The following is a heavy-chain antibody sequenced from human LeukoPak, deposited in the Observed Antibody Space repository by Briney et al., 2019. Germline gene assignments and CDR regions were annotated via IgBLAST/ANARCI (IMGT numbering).Heavy chain of an antibody. Sequence: SETLSLTCAVSGHSISSGYDWGWIRQPPGKGLEWIGSIYHSGSTYYNPSLKRRITISVDTSKNQFSLKLSSVTATDTAVYYCARDRRDGYNMGDSDFDYWGQGTLVTVSS. CDR1: GHSISSGYD. CDR2: IYHSGST. CDR3: ARDRRDGYNMGDSDFDY. D-gene: IGHD5-24*01. V-gene: IGHV4-38-2*02. J-gene: IGHJ4*02.